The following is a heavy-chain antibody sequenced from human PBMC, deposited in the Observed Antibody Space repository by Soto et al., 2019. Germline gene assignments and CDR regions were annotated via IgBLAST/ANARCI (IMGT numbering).Heavy chain of an antibody. CDR1: GGSISSSTYY. Sequence: QLQLQESGPGLVKPSETLSLTCTVSGGSISSSTYYWGWIRQPPGKGLEWIGSIYYSGSTYYNPSLKSRITISVDTSKKQFSLKLNSVTAADTAVYYCASNQRYCSGGTCSVFDCWGQGTLITVSS. J-gene: IGHJ4*02. V-gene: IGHV4-39*01. CDR2: IYYSGST. CDR3: ASNQRYCSGGTCSVFDC. D-gene: IGHD2-15*01.